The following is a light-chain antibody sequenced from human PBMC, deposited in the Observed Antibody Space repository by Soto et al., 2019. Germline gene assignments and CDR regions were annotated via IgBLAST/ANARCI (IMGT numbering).Light chain of an antibody. CDR1: SSDVGAYIY. J-gene: IGLJ3*02. V-gene: IGLV2-11*01. CDR3: CSYAGNKTVV. CDR2: DVS. Sequence: QSVLTQPRSVSGSPGQSVTISCTGTSSDVGAYIYVSWYQQYPAKAPKVMIYDVSRRPSGVPDRFSGSKSGNTASLTISGLQAEDEDVYFCCSYAGNKTVVFGGGTKLTVL.